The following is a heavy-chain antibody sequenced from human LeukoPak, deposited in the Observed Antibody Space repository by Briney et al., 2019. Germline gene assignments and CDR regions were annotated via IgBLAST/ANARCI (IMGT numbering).Heavy chain of an antibody. CDR1: GFTVSTNC. Sequence: RGCLRLSCAASGFTVSTNCMTWGRQAPGKGVEWGSTIYSGGTTYYADSVMGRFTISRHNSRNTLYLQMNSLRAEDTAVYYCARGITPRIAAPPGAFDIWGQGTMVTVSS. D-gene: IGHD6-13*01. CDR3: ARGITPRIAAPPGAFDI. J-gene: IGHJ3*02. V-gene: IGHV3-53*04. CDR2: IYSGGTT.